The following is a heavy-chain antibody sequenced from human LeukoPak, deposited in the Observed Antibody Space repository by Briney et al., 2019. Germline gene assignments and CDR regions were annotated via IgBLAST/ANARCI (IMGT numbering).Heavy chain of an antibody. CDR2: IYYSGST. V-gene: IGHV4-39*01. CDR3: ARQTGSGLFILP. J-gene: IGHJ4*02. Sequence: SETLSLTCTVSGGSISSGPHYWGWIRQSPGKGLEWIGSIYYSGSTDYNPSLKSRVTISVDTSKNQISLKLSSVTAADTAVYYCARQTGSGLFILPGGQGTLVTVSS. D-gene: IGHD3/OR15-3a*01. CDR1: GGSISSGPHY.